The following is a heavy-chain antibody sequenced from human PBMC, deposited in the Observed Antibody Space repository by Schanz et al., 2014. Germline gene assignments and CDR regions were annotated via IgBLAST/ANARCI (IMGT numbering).Heavy chain of an antibody. Sequence: QVHLVQSGAEVKRPGASVKVSCKASEYTFTSYGISWVRQAPGQGLEWMGWMNPKTGNTDHAQKFQGRVSMTWDTSTSTAYLDLSRLRSEDTGVYYCARALKGKVAIFGVIAAQNYYYMDVWGKGTTVTVSS. V-gene: IGHV1-8*02. D-gene: IGHD3-3*01. CDR3: ARALKGKVAIFGVIAAQNYYYMDV. CDR2: MNPKTGNT. J-gene: IGHJ6*03. CDR1: EYTFTSYG.